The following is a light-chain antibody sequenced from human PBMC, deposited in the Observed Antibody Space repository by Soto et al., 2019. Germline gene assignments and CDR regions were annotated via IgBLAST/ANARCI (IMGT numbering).Light chain of an antibody. V-gene: IGKV3-20*01. Sequence: EIVLTQSPATLSLPPGEEPTLSSRPSQSVSTNFFAWYQQKPGQAPRLLIYGASTRATGIPDRFSGSGSGTDFTLTISRLEPEDFAVYYCQQYGRTSWTFGQGTKV. CDR3: QQYGRTSWT. CDR1: QSVSTNF. J-gene: IGKJ1*01. CDR2: GAS.